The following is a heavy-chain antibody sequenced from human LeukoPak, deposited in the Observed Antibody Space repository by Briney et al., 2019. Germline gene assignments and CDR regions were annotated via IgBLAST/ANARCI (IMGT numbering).Heavy chain of an antibody. Sequence: GGSLRLSCAASGFTFSSYSMNWVRQAPGKGLEWVSSISSSSSYIYYADSVKGRFTISRDNAKNSLYLQMNSLRAEDTAVYYCATDRLQNSYYYYYCGMDVWGQGTTVTVSS. D-gene: IGHD4-11*01. CDR2: ISSSSSYI. CDR1: GFTFSSYS. CDR3: ATDRLQNSYYYYYCGMDV. J-gene: IGHJ6*02. V-gene: IGHV3-21*01.